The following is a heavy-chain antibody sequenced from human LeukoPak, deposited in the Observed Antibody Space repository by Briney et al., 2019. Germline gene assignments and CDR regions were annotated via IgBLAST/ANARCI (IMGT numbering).Heavy chain of an antibody. Sequence: ASVKVSCKASGYTFTSYDINWVRQATGQGLEWMGWMNPNSGNTGYAQKFQGRVTMTRNTSISTVYMELSSLRSEDTAVYYCARTSGYSSGWVLDYWGQGTLVTVSS. CDR1: GYTFTSYD. CDR3: ARTSGYSSGWVLDY. D-gene: IGHD6-19*01. V-gene: IGHV1-8*01. J-gene: IGHJ4*02. CDR2: MNPNSGNT.